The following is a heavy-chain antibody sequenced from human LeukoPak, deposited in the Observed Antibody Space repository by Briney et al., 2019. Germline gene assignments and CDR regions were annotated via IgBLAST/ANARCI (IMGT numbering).Heavy chain of an antibody. J-gene: IGHJ4*02. V-gene: IGHV1-2*02. CDR2: INPNSGGT. Sequence: ASVKVSCKASGYTFTGYYMHWVRQAPGQGLEWMGWINPNSGGTNYAQKFQGRVTMTRDTSISTAYMELSRLRSDDTAVYYCARDHYYYDSSGYSFYWGQGTLVTVSS. CDR3: ARDHYYYDSSGYSFY. D-gene: IGHD3-22*01. CDR1: GYTFTGYY.